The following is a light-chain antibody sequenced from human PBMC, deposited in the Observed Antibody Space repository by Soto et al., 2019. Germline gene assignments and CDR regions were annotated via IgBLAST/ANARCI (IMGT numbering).Light chain of an antibody. J-gene: IGKJ3*01. CDR3: QQYGTSPFT. CDR1: QLFSSN. CDR2: DAS. Sequence: EIVMTQSPATLSVSPLESVILSFRASQLFSSNLAWYQRRPGQAPRLLIYDASNTATGIPARFSGSGSGAGFTLTISRLEPEDFADYYCQQYGTSPFTFGPGTKVDIK. V-gene: IGKV3D-15*01.